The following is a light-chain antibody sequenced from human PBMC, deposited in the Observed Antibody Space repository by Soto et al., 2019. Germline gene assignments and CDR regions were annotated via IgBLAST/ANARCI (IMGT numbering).Light chain of an antibody. Sequence: QSVLTQPASVSGSPGQSITISCTGTSSDVGGYNYVSWYQQHPGKAPKLMIYDVSNRPSGVSNRFSGSKSGNTASLTISGLQAEDGADYSCSSYTSSSTVVFGGGTKLTVL. CDR2: DVS. CDR3: SSYTSSSTVV. V-gene: IGLV2-14*01. CDR1: SSDVGGYNY. J-gene: IGLJ2*01.